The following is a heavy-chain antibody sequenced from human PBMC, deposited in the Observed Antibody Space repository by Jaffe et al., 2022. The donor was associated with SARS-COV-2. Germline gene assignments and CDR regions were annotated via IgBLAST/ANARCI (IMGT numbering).Heavy chain of an antibody. V-gene: IGHV1-46*01. CDR3: ASQNCSSTSCYVGEGYYYYYGMDV. D-gene: IGHD2-2*01. CDR2: INPSGGST. J-gene: IGHJ6*02. Sequence: QVQLVQSGAEVKKPGASVKVSCKASGYTFTSYYMHWVRQAPGQGLEWMGIINPSGGSTSYAQKFQGRVTMTRDTSTSTVYMELSSLRSEDTAVYYCASQNCSSTSCYVGEGYYYYYGMDVWGQGTTVTVSS. CDR1: GYTFTSYY.